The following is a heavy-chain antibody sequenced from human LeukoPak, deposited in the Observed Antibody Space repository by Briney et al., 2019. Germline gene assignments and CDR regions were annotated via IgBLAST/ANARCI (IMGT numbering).Heavy chain of an antibody. Sequence: PGGSLRLSCAASGFTFTDYWMHWVRQVPGKGLVWVSIINTDTRGTYYADSVKGRFTISRDNAKSTLYLQMDSLRAEDTAVYYCERAGAYHFDNWGQGTLVTVSS. V-gene: IGHV3-74*01. CDR2: INTDTRGT. CDR3: ERAGAYHFDN. J-gene: IGHJ4*02. CDR1: GFTFTDYW. D-gene: IGHD3-16*01.